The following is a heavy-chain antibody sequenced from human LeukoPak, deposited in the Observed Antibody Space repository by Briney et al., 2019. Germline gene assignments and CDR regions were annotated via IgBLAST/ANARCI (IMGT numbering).Heavy chain of an antibody. CDR3: ARSGSSSGWSWFDP. CDR2: ISSSGSTI. Sequence: GGSLRLSCAASGFTFSSYSMNWVRQAPGKGLEWVSYISSSGSTIYYADSVKGRFTISRDNAKNSLYLQMNSLRAEDTAVYYCARSGSSSGWSWFDPWGQGTLVTVSS. J-gene: IGHJ5*02. CDR1: GFTFSSYS. V-gene: IGHV3-48*04. D-gene: IGHD6-19*01.